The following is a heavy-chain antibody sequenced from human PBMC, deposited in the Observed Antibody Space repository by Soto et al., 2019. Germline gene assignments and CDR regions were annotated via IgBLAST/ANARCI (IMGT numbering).Heavy chain of an antibody. CDR2: IYSGGST. D-gene: IGHD4-17*01. J-gene: IGHJ3*02. CDR3: ASSSKNDYGDYDAFDI. Sequence: GGSLRLSCAASGFTVSSNYMSWVGQDPGKGLEWVSVIYSGGSTYYADSVKGRFTISRHNSKNTLYLQMNSLRAEDTAVYYCASSSKNDYGDYDAFDIWGQGTMVTVSS. CDR1: GFTVSSNY. V-gene: IGHV3-66*01.